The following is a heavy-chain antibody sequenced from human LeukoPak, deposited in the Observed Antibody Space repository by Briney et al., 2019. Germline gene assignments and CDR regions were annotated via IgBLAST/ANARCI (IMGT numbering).Heavy chain of an antibody. CDR3: ARGITGTVTNWFDP. J-gene: IGHJ5*02. V-gene: IGHV3-23*01. D-gene: IGHD1-20*01. CDR1: GFIFSSYA. CDR2: ISGSGGST. Sequence: GGSLRLSCAASGFIFSSYAMSWVRQAPGKGLEWVSAISGSGGSTYYADSVKGRFTISRDNAKNSLYLQMNSLRAEDTAVYYCARGITGTVTNWFDPWGQGTLVTVSS.